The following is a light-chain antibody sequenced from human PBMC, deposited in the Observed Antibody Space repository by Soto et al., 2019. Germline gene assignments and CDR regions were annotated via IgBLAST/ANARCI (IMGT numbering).Light chain of an antibody. CDR3: CLYASSSTVV. J-gene: IGLJ1*01. CDR2: DVS. CDR1: SSDVGTYDF. V-gene: IGLV2-11*01. Sequence: QSALTQPRSVSGSPGQSVTISCTGASSDVGTYDFVSWYQQHPGKAPRLMIFDVSERPSGVPDRFSGSKSGNTASLTISGLQAEDEADYYCCLYASSSTVVFGTGTKVTVL.